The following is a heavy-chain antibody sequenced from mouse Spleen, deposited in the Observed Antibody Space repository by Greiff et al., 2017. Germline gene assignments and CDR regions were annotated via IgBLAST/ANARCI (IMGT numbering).Heavy chain of an antibody. CDR1: GFTFSDYG. J-gene: IGHJ1*01. CDR2: ISSGSSTI. Sequence: EVMLVESGGGLVKPGGSLKLSCAASGFTFSDYGMHWVRQAPEKGLEWVAYISSGSSTIYYADTVKGRFTFSRDNAKNTLFLQMTSLRSEDTAMYYCAKRNWERYFDVWGAGTTVTVSS. D-gene: IGHD4-1*01. CDR3: AKRNWERYFDV. V-gene: IGHV5-17*01.